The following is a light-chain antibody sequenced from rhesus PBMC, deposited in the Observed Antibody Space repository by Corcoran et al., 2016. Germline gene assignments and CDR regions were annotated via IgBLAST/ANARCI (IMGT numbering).Light chain of an antibody. V-gene: IGLV1-60*01. CDR1: SSNIGGKS. J-gene: IGLJ1*01. Sequence: QSVVTQPSSASEAAGKMVTISCSGSSSNIGGKSVSWYQQFPGTPPRLLIYDNTHQVSGVSHRFSGSKSDTSDSLGASGVRTEDDAHYFCAAWDTSLRGYIFGTGTRLTVL. CDR2: DNT. CDR3: AAWDTSLRGYI.